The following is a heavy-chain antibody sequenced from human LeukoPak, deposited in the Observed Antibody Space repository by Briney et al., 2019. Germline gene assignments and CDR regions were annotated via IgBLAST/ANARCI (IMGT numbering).Heavy chain of an antibody. CDR1: GGSFSDYY. CDR3: ASFYDSSGYYYSSAFDI. CDR2: VYNTGST. J-gene: IGHJ3*02. Sequence: SETLSLTCTVSGGSFSDYYWSWIRQPAGEGLQWIGRVYNTGSTNYNPSLKSRVTISVDTSKNQFSLKLSSVTAADTAVYYCASFYDSSGYYYSSAFDIWGQGTMVTVSS. D-gene: IGHD3-22*01. V-gene: IGHV4-4*07.